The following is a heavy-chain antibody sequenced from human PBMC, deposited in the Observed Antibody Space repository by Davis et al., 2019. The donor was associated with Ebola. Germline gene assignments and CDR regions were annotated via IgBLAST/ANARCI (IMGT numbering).Heavy chain of an antibody. CDR1: GGSISSYY. CDR2: IYYSGST. Sequence: PSETLSLTCTVSGGSISSYYWSWIRQPPGKGLEWIGYIYYSGSTNYNPSLKSRVNISVDTSKNQFSLKLTSVTAADTAVYYCARQYIRDAFEMWSHGSMVTVSS. V-gene: IGHV4-59*08. D-gene: IGHD5-12*01. CDR3: ARQYIRDAFEM. J-gene: IGHJ3*02.